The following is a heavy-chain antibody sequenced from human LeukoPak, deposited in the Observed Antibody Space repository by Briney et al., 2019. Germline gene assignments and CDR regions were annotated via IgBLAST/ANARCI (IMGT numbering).Heavy chain of an antibody. CDR2: INPSGGST. CDR3: ARDRNDHWFDP. V-gene: IGHV1-46*01. J-gene: IGHJ5*02. Sequence: GASVKVSCKASGYTFTSYYMHWVRQAPGQGLEWMGIINPSGGSTSYAQKFQGRVTMTRDTSISTAYMELSRLRSDDTAVYYCARDRNDHWFDPWGQGTLVTVSS. D-gene: IGHD1-1*01. CDR1: GYTFTSYY.